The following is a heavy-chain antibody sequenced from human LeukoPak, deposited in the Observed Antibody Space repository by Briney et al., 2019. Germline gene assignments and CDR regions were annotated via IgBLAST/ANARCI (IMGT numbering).Heavy chain of an antibody. CDR3: ARVASGYDVFDI. D-gene: IGHD3-3*01. J-gene: IGHJ3*02. Sequence: PSETLSLTCTVSGGSVSSGSYYWSWIRQPPGKGLEWIRYIYYSGSTNYNPSLKSRVTISVDTSKNQFSLKLSSVTAADTAVFYCARVASGYDVFDIWGQGTMVTVSS. V-gene: IGHV4-61*01. CDR2: IYYSGST. CDR1: GGSVSSGSYY.